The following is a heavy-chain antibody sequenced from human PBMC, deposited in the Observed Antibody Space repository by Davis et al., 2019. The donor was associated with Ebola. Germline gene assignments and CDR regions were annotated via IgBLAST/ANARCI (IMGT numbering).Heavy chain of an antibody. Sequence: SETLSLTCTVSGGSISSSSYYWGWIRQPPGKGLEWIGSIYYSGSTYYNPSLKSRVTISVDTSKNQFSLKLSSVTAADTAVYYCARQAGIVVVPAAIHYYYGMDVWGQGTTVTVSS. CDR2: IYYSGST. V-gene: IGHV4-39*01. J-gene: IGHJ6*02. CDR1: GGSISSSSYY. CDR3: ARQAGIVVVPAAIHYYYGMDV. D-gene: IGHD2-2*02.